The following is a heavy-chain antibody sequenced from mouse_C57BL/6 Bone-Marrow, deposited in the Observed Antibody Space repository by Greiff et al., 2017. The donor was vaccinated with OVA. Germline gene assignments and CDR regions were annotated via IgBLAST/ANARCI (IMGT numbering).Heavy chain of an antibody. V-gene: IGHV14-4*01. J-gene: IGHJ4*01. CDR2: IDPENGDT. CDR1: GFNIKDDY. Sequence: SGAELVRPGASVKLSCTASGFNIKDDYMHWVKQRPEQGLEWIGWIDPENGDTEYASKFQGKATITADTSSNTAYLQLSSLTSEDTAVYYCTTGYYYGSSYHHYAMDYWGQGTSVTVSS. D-gene: IGHD1-1*01. CDR3: TTGYYYGSSYHHYAMDY.